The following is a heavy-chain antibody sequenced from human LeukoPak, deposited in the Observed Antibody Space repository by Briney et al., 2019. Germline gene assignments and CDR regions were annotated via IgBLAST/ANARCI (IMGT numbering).Heavy chain of an antibody. D-gene: IGHD2-2*01. V-gene: IGHV1-18*01. Sequence: ASVKVSCKASGYNFVNFGISWVRQAPGQGLEWMGWISTSSVNTNSAQKFQGRLTMTTDTSTSTAYMELRSLTPDDTAVYFCARDFDNPENSCPSTSCLDVWGKGTTVTVSS. J-gene: IGHJ6*04. CDR1: GYNFVNFG. CDR3: ARDFDNPENSCPSTSCLDV. CDR2: ISTSSVNT.